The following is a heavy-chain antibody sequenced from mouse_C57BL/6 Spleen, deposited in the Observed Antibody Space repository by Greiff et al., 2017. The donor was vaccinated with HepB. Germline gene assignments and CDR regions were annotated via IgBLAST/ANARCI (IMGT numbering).Heavy chain of an antibody. D-gene: IGHD1-1*01. CDR2: IHPNSGST. CDR1: GYTFTSYW. V-gene: IGHV1-64*01. J-gene: IGHJ2*01. CDR3: ARGGVITTVGRDY. Sequence: QVQLQQPGAELVKPGASVKLSCKASGYTFTSYWMHWVKQRPGQGLERIGMIHPNSGSTNYNEKFKSKATLTVDKSSSTAYMQLSSLTSEDSAVYYCARGGVITTVGRDYWGQGTTLTVSS.